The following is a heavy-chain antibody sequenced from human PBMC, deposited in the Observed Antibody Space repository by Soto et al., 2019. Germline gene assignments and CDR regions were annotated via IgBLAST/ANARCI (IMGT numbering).Heavy chain of an antibody. CDR2: INPGGGRT. D-gene: IGHD2-21*02. J-gene: IGHJ4*02. V-gene: IGHV1-46*01. Sequence: QVQLVQSGAEVTKPGASVKLSCKASGYTFTSYYIHWVRQAPGQGLEWVAMINPGGGRTKNAQMFQGRVTLTRDTSTGTVDMELSSRTSADTAVYYCARGPSCGGDCYLFDYWGQGPLVTVSS. CDR1: GYTFTSYY. CDR3: ARGPSCGGDCYLFDY.